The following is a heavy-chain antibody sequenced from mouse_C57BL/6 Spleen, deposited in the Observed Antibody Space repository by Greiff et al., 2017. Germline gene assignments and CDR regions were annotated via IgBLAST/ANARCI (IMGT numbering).Heavy chain of an antibody. CDR3: TRSGPQAVDAMDY. Sequence: QVHLQQSGAELVRPGASVTLSCKASGYTFTDYEMHWVKQTPVHGLEWIGAIDPETGGTAYNQKFKGKAILTADKSSSTAYMELRSLTSEDSAVYYCTRSGPQAVDAMDYWGQGTSVTVSS. CDR1: GYTFTDYE. J-gene: IGHJ4*01. D-gene: IGHD6-1*01. CDR2: IDPETGGT. V-gene: IGHV1-15*01.